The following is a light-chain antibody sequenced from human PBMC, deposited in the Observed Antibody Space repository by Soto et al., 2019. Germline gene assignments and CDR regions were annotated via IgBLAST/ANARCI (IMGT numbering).Light chain of an antibody. J-gene: IGKJ1*01. CDR1: QSIGSW. CDR3: QQYNSYSGT. CDR2: DAS. V-gene: IGKV1-5*01. Sequence: DIQMTPSPSTLSASVGDRVTITCRASQSIGSWLAWYQQKPGKAPRLLIYDASSLESGVPSRFSGSGSGTEFTLTISSLQPDDFATYYCQQYNSYSGTFGQGTKVDI.